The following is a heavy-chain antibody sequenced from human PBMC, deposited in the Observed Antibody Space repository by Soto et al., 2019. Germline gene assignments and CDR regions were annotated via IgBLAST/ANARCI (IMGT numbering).Heavy chain of an antibody. CDR2: IYPGDSDT. V-gene: IGHV5-51*01. Sequence: PGESLKISCKGSGYSFTSYWIGWVRQMPGKGLEWMGIIYPGDSDTRYSPSFQGQVTISADKSISTAYLQWSSLKASDTAMYYCARDLQLVEHDYYGIDXWGQGTTVTVSS. CDR1: GYSFTSYW. D-gene: IGHD6-6*01. CDR3: ARDLQLVEHDYYGIDX. J-gene: IGHJ6*02.